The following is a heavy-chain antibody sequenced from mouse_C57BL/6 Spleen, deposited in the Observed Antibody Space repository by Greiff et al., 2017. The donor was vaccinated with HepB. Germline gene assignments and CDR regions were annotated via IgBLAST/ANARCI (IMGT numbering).Heavy chain of an antibody. CDR2: IHPNSGST. D-gene: IGHD1-1*01. V-gene: IGHV1-64*01. Sequence: QVQLKQPGAELVKPGASVKLSCKASGYTFTSYWMHWVKQRPGQGLEWIGMIHPNSGSTNYNEKFKSKATLTVDKSSSTAYMQLSSLTSEDSAVYYCARVSYGSSYFDYWGQGTTLTVSS. CDR1: GYTFTSYW. J-gene: IGHJ2*01. CDR3: ARVSYGSSYFDY.